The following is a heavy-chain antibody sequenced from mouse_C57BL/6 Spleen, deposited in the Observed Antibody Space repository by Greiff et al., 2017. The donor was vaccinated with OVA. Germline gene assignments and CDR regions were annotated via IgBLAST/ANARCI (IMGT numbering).Heavy chain of an antibody. V-gene: IGHV1-15*01. D-gene: IGHD3-3*01. Sequence: VQLQESGAELVRPGASVTLSCKASGYTFTDYEMHWVKQTPVHGLEWIGAIDPETGGTAYTQKFKGKAILTADKSSSTAYMELRSLTSEDSAVYYCTREGGREDAMDYWGQGTSVTVSS. CDR1: GYTFTDYE. CDR3: TREGGREDAMDY. J-gene: IGHJ4*01. CDR2: IDPETGGT.